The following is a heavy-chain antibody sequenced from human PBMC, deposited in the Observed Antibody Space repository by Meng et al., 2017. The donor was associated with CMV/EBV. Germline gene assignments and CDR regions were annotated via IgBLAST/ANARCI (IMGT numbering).Heavy chain of an antibody. CDR2: ISYDGSNK. Sequence: GGSLRLSCAASGFTFSSYGMHWVRQAPGKGLEWVAVISYDGSNKYYADSVKGRFTISRDNSKNTLYLQMNSLRAEDTAVYYCARGAARPNYYYYYGMDVWGQGTTVTVSS. J-gene: IGHJ6*01. CDR1: GFTFSSYG. CDR3: ARGAARPNYYYYYGMDV. V-gene: IGHV3-30*19. D-gene: IGHD6-6*01.